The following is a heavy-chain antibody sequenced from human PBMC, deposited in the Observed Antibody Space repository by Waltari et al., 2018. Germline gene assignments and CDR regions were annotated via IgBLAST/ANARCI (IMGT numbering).Heavy chain of an antibody. CDR3: ARDNPTMREFDY. D-gene: IGHD3-22*01. CDR2: ISYDGSNK. CDR1: GFTFSSYA. Sequence: QVQLVESGGGVVQPGRSLRLSCAASGFTFSSYAMHWVRQAPGKGLEWVAVISYDGSNKYYADSVKGRFTISRDNSKNTLYLQMNSLRAEDTVVYYCARDNPTMREFDYWGQGTLVTVSS. J-gene: IGHJ4*02. V-gene: IGHV3-30-3*01.